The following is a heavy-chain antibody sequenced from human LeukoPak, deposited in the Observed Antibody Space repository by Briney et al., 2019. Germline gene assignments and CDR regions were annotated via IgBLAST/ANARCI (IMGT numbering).Heavy chain of an antibody. D-gene: IGHD2-2*01. J-gene: IGHJ4*02. Sequence: ASVKVSCKASGYTFTSYGISWVRQAPGQGLEWMGWISAYNGNTNYAQKLQGRVTMTTDTSTSTAYMELRSLRSDDTAVYYCATLQPYCSSTSCPVGYWGQGTLVTVSS. CDR2: ISAYNGNT. V-gene: IGHV1-18*01. CDR1: GYTFTSYG. CDR3: ATLQPYCSSTSCPVGY.